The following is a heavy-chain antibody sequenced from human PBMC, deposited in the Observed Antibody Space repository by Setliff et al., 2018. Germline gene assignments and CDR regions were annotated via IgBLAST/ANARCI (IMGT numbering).Heavy chain of an antibody. Sequence: PSETLSLTCSVSGDSINHFFWTWVRLSPGKGLEWIGYIYYSGGATYNPSLRGRASIAIGASKAHFSLDLRTVTTADTAVHYCAIDASFGFDVWGPGITVTVSS. J-gene: IGHJ6*02. CDR2: IYYSGGA. V-gene: IGHV4-59*01. CDR1: GDSINHFF. CDR3: AIDASFGFDV. D-gene: IGHD2-2*01.